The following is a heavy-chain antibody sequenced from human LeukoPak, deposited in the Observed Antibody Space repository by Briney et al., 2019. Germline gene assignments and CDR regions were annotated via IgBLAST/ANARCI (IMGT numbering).Heavy chain of an antibody. CDR1: GYTFTSYG. D-gene: IGHD3-22*01. CDR2: ISAYNGNT. Sequence: ASVKISCNASGYTFTSYGISWVRQAPGQGLEWMGWISAYNGNTNYAQKLQGRVTMTTDTSTSTAYMELRSLRSDDTAVYYCARGAYDSSGYSLDPEYFQHWGQGTLVTVSS. V-gene: IGHV1-18*01. CDR3: ARGAYDSSGYSLDPEYFQH. J-gene: IGHJ1*01.